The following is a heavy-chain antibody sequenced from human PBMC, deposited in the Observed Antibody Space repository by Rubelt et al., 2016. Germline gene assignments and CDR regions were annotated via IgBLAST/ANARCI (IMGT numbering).Heavy chain of an antibody. Sequence: IQLVQSGGEVKKPGASVKVSCKASGYTLTNFGISWVRQAPGQGLEWMGWINTHNGHTNYAQKFLGRVSMTTDTSTNTVYMELSSLRSEDTAVYYCARGGDLALDYWGQGTLVTVSS. J-gene: IGHJ4*02. CDR3: ARGGDLALDY. CDR1: GYTLTNFG. D-gene: IGHD3-3*01. V-gene: IGHV1-18*01. CDR2: INTHNGHT.